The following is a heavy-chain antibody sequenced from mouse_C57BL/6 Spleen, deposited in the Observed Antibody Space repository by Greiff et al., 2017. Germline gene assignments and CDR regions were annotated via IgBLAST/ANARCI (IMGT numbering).Heavy chain of an antibody. CDR3: ARMGPYGYDGAWFAY. V-gene: IGHV8-8*01. J-gene: IGHJ3*01. Sequence: QVTLKESGPGILQPSQTLSLTCSFSGFSLSTFGMGVGWIRQPSGKGLEWLAHIWWDDDKYYNPALKSRLTISKDTSKNQVFLKLANVDTADTATYYCARMGPYGYDGAWFAYWGQGTLVTVSA. D-gene: IGHD2-2*01. CDR2: IWWDDDK. CDR1: GFSLSTFGMG.